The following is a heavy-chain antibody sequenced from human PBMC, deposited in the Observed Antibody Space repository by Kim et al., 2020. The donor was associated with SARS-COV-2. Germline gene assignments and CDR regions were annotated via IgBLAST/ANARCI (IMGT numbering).Heavy chain of an antibody. D-gene: IGHD4-17*01. Sequence: GGSLRLSCAASGFTVSSHYMSWVRQAPGNGPEWVSVIYRGGSTYYADSVKGRFTISRDNSKNALYLQMNSLRAEDTAVYYCARNDYGDSLFDFWGQGTLVTVSS. CDR3: ARNDYGDSLFDF. CDR2: IYRGGST. CDR1: GFTVSSHY. V-gene: IGHV3-53*01. J-gene: IGHJ4*02.